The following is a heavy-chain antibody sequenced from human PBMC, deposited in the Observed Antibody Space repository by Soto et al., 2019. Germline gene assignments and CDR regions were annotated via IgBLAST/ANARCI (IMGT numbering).Heavy chain of an antibody. V-gene: IGHV4-59*08. CDR3: ARHADCSSTSCYEGYYYYYYYYMDV. D-gene: IGHD2-2*01. Sequence: SETLSLTCTVSGGSISGYYWSWIRQPPGKGLEWIGYIYYSGSTNYNPSLKSRVTISVDTSKNQFSLKLSSVTAADTAVYYCARHADCSSTSCYEGYYYYYYYYMDVWGKGTTVTVSS. J-gene: IGHJ6*03. CDR1: GGSISGYY. CDR2: IYYSGST.